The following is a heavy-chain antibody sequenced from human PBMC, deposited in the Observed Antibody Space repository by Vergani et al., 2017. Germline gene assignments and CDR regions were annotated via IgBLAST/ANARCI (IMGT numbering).Heavy chain of an antibody. CDR1: GGTFSSYA. D-gene: IGHD4-17*01. Sequence: QVQLVQSGAEVKKPGSSVKVSCKASGGTFSSYAISWVRQAPGQGLEWMGGIIPIFGTANYAQKFQGRVTMTRDTSTSTVYMELSSLRSEDTAVYYCARRGWYGDSLDYWGQGTLVTVSS. J-gene: IGHJ4*02. CDR2: IIPIFGTA. CDR3: ARRGWYGDSLDY. V-gene: IGHV1-69*06.